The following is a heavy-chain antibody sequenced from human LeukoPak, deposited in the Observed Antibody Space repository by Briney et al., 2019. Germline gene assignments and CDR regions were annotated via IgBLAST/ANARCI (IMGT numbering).Heavy chain of an antibody. J-gene: IGHJ5*02. Sequence: SETLSLTCAVYGGPFSGYYWSWIRQPPGKGLEWIGEINHSGSTNYNPSLKSRVTISVDTSNNQFSLKLSSVTAAETAVYYCARGPPRRYYYDSSGYLHLAGEGNWFDPWGQGTLVTVSS. V-gene: IGHV4-34*01. CDR1: GGPFSGYY. D-gene: IGHD3-22*01. CDR3: ARGPPRRYYYDSSGYLHLAGEGNWFDP. CDR2: INHSGST.